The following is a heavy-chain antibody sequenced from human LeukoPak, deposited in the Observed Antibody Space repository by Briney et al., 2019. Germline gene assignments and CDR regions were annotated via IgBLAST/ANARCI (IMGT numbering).Heavy chain of an antibody. V-gene: IGHV5-51*01. Sequence: GESLKISCKGSGYRFTSYWIGWVRQMPGKGLEWMGIIYPGDSDTRYSPSFQGQVTISADKSISTAYLQWSSLKASDTAMYYCARAVVVVAATGVGWFDPWGQGTLVTVSS. D-gene: IGHD2-15*01. CDR1: GYRFTSYW. CDR3: ARAVVVVAATGVGWFDP. CDR2: IYPGDSDT. J-gene: IGHJ5*02.